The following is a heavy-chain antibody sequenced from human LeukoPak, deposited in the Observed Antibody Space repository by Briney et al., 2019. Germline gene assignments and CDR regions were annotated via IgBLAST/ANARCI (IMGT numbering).Heavy chain of an antibody. CDR1: GYTFTGYY. V-gene: IGHV1-2*02. J-gene: IGHJ3*02. Sequence: ASVKVSCKTSGYTFTGYYMHWVRQAPGQGLEWMGWINPNGGGTNYAQKFQGRVTMTRDTSISTAYMELSRLRSDDTAVYYCARGGSYYYDSSETFDIWGQGTMVTVSS. D-gene: IGHD3-22*01. CDR3: ARGGSYYYDSSETFDI. CDR2: INPNGGGT.